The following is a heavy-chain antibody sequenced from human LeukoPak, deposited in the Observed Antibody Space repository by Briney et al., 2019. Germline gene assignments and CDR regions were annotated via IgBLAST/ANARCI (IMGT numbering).Heavy chain of an antibody. D-gene: IGHD1-26*01. V-gene: IGHV7-4-1*02. CDR2: INTNTGNP. Sequence: ASVKVSCKASGYTFTGYYMHWVRQAPGQGLEWMGWINTNTGNPTYAQGFTGRFVFSLDTSVSTAYLQISSLKAEDTAVYYCARSTSTYSFDIWGQGTMVTVAS. CDR1: GYTFTGYY. J-gene: IGHJ3*02. CDR3: ARSTSTYSFDI.